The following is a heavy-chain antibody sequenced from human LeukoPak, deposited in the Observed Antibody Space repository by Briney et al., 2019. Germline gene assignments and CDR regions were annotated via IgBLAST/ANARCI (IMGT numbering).Heavy chain of an antibody. V-gene: IGHV1-3*01. CDR1: GYTFSSYA. D-gene: IGHD6-19*01. J-gene: IGHJ4*02. CDR3: ARGASGWSPSDY. Sequence: GASVKVSCTASGYTFSSYAIHWVRQAPGQRLEWMGWINVGNGNTKYSQKFQGRVTITRDTSASTAYMELSSLRSEDTAVYYCARGASGWSPSDYWGQGTLVTVSS. CDR2: INVGNGNT.